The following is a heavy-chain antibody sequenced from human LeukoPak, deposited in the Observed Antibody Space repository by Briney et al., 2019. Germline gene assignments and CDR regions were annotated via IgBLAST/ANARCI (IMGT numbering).Heavy chain of an antibody. V-gene: IGHV1-18*01. Sequence: ASVKVSCKASGYTFTSYGISWVRQAPGQGLEWMGWISAYNGNTNYAQKLQGRVTMTTDTSTSTAYMELRSLRSDDTAVYYCARDPSGRRYFDWLNGMDVWGQGTTVPVSS. D-gene: IGHD3-9*01. CDR3: ARDPSGRRYFDWLNGMDV. J-gene: IGHJ6*02. CDR2: ISAYNGNT. CDR1: GYTFTSYG.